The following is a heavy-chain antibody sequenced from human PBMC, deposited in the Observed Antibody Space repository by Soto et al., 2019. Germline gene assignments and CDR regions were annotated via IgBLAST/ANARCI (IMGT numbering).Heavy chain of an antibody. Sequence: ASVKVSCKASGYTFTSYGISWVRQAPGQGLEWMGWISAYNGNTNYAQKLQGRVTMTTDTSTSTAYMELRSLRSDDTAVYYCAMDRYCSSTSCSTPYYYYYGMDVWGQGTTVTVSS. CDR3: AMDRYCSSTSCSTPYYYYYGMDV. CDR1: GYTFTSYG. D-gene: IGHD2-2*02. J-gene: IGHJ6*02. CDR2: ISAYNGNT. V-gene: IGHV1-18*01.